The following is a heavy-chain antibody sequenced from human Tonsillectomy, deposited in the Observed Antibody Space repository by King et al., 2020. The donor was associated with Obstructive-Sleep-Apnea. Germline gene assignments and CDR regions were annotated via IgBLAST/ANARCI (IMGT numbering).Heavy chain of an antibody. CDR3: ARGPLHSSNWDLVDPPPDY. J-gene: IGHJ4*02. D-gene: IGHD6-13*01. CDR2: ISSSGTYL. V-gene: IGHV3-21*01. CDR1: VFTFSRYS. Sequence: VQLVESGGGLVKTGGSLRLSCAASVFTFSRYSMNWGRQAPGKGLEWVSSISSSGTYLYYADSVKGRFTISRDNAKNSPYLQMNSLRAADTALHYCARGPLHSSNWDLVDPPPDYWGQGTLVTVSS.